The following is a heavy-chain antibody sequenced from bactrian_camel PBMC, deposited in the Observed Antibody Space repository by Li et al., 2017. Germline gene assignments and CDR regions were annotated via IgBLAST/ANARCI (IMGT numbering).Heavy chain of an antibody. J-gene: IGHJ4*01. V-gene: IGHV3S55*01. CDR3: AATRTDGRWYGSADSRSYSY. CDR1: GYTYSSYC. CDR2: LGNDGSI. Sequence: HVQLVESGGGSVQAGGSLRLSCAASGYTYSSYCMGWFRQTPGKEREGVATLGNDGSIDYANSVKGRFTISQDKAKHMLYLQMDSLKPEDTAVYYCAATRTDGRWYGSADSRSYSYWGQGTQVTVSS. D-gene: IGHD6*01.